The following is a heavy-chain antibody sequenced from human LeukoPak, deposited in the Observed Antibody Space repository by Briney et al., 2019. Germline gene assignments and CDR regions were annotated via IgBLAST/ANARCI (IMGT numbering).Heavy chain of an antibody. CDR1: GFTFSSYW. Sequence: GGSLRLSCAASGFTFSSYWMHWVRHAPGKGLVWVSRINSDGSSTSYADSVKGRFTISRDNAKNTLYLQMNSLRAEDTAVYYCARDGSGSPYYYYYGMDVWGQGTTVTVSS. D-gene: IGHD3-10*01. V-gene: IGHV3-74*01. J-gene: IGHJ6*02. CDR2: INSDGSST. CDR3: ARDGSGSPYYYYYGMDV.